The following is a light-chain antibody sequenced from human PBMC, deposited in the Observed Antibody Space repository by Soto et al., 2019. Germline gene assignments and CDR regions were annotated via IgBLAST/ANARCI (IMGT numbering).Light chain of an antibody. Sequence: QSALTQPASVSGSPGQSITISCTGTSSDIGAYNYVSWYQQYPDKAPKLMIYDVSNRPSGVSNRFSGSKSGDTASLTISGLKAEDEADYYCILYTTRSTQVFGGGTKLTVL. V-gene: IGLV2-14*01. CDR2: DVS. CDR3: ILYTTRSTQV. J-gene: IGLJ2*01. CDR1: SSDIGAYNY.